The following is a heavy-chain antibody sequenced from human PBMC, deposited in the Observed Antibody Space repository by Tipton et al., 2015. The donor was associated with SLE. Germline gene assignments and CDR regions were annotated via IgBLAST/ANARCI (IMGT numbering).Heavy chain of an antibody. CDR3: ARNPITMVRGVIPGAFDI. D-gene: IGHD3-10*01. CDR2: IFYSGST. Sequence: TLSLTCTVSGVFISTSCVHWRWIRPPPGKGLEWIGDIFYSGSTNYNPPLKSRDTISVDTSNNQFSLKLSSVTAADTAVYYCARNPITMVRGVIPGAFDIGGQGTMVTVSS. V-gene: IGHV4-39*01. J-gene: IGHJ3*02. CDR1: GVFISTSCVH.